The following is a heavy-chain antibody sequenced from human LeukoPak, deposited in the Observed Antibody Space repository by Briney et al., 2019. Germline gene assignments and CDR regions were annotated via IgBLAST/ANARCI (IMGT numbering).Heavy chain of an antibody. CDR3: ARGGGLDV. CDR2: INHNGNVN. V-gene: IGHV3-7*03. J-gene: IGHJ6*02. Sequence: RSGGSLRLSCAASGFTFDDYAMHWVRQAPGKGLEWVASINHNGNVNYYVDSVKGRFTISRDNAKSSLYLQMSNLRAEDTAVYFCARGGGLDVWGQGATVTVSS. CDR1: GFTFDDYA. D-gene: IGHD3-16*01.